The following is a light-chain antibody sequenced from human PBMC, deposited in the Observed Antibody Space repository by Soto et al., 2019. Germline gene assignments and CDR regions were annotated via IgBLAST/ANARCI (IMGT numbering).Light chain of an antibody. CDR1: QRISSW. CDR3: QQYSNLWT. J-gene: IGKJ1*01. CDR2: VAS. V-gene: IGKV1-5*01. Sequence: DIQMTQSPSTLSESVGDRVTMTCRASQRISSWLAWYQQKPGKAPKLLIYVASSLESGVPSRFSGSGSGTEFTLTISSLQPDDFATYYCQQYSNLWTFGQGTKVEIK.